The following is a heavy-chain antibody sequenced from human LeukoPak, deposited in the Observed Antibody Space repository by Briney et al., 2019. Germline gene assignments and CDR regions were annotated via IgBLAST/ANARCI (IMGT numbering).Heavy chain of an antibody. CDR1: GGSISSGGYY. D-gene: IGHD3-10*01. Sequence: SETLSLTCTVSGGSISSGGYYWSWIRQHPGKGLEWIGYIYYSGSTYYNPSLKSRVTISVDTSRNQFSLKLCSVTAADTAVYYCARDRLLWFAELLSNWFDPWGQGTLVTVSS. CDR3: ARDRLLWFAELLSNWFDP. CDR2: IYYSGST. V-gene: IGHV4-31*03. J-gene: IGHJ5*02.